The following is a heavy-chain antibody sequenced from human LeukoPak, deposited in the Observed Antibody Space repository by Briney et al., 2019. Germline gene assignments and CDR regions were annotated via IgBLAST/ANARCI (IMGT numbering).Heavy chain of an antibody. CDR2: IRYDGSNK. V-gene: IGHV3-30*02. Sequence: GGSLRLSCAASGFTFSSYGMHWVRQAPGKGLEWVAFIRYDGSNKYYADSVKGRFTISRDNSKNTLYLQMNSLRAEDTAVYYCAKDTAAVAGQRSYLDYWGQGTLVTVSS. D-gene: IGHD6-19*01. CDR3: AKDTAAVAGQRSYLDY. CDR1: GFTFSSYG. J-gene: IGHJ4*02.